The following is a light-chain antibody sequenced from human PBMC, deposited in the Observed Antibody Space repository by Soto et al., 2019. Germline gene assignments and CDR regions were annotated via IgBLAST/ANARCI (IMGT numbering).Light chain of an antibody. V-gene: IGKV3-11*01. Sequence: EILFTQSPATLSLSPGERATLSCRASQSVSSYLAWYQQKPGQAPRLLIYDASNRATGIPARFSGSGSGTDFTLTISSLEPEDFAFYCCQQRSNWPPITFGQGTRLEIK. CDR2: DAS. J-gene: IGKJ5*01. CDR3: QQRSNWPPIT. CDR1: QSVSSY.